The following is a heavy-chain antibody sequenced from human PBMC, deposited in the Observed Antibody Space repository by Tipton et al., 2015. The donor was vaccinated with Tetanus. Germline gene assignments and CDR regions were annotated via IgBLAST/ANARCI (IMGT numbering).Heavy chain of an antibody. J-gene: IGHJ5*02. CDR2: ISSSGSHM. CDR3: AREGSSGWFDP. Sequence: SLRLSCAASGFTFSGYSMNWVRQAPGKGLEWVSSISSSGSHMYYAKSVRGRFSISRDNAKNSLYLQMNSLRADDTALYYCAREGSSGWFDPWGRGTLVTVSS. CDR1: GFTFSGYS. D-gene: IGHD1-26*01. V-gene: IGHV3-21*06.